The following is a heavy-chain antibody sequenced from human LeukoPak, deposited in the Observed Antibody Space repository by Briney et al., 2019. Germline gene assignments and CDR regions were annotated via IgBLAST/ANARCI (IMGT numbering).Heavy chain of an antibody. D-gene: IGHD2-21*02. Sequence: ASVNVSCKASGYTFTSYYMHWVRQAHGQGLEWMGIINPSGGSTSYAQKFQGRVTMTRDTSTSTVYMELSSLRSEDTAVYYCAREQAYCGGDCFFDYWGQGTLVTVSS. J-gene: IGHJ4*02. V-gene: IGHV1-46*01. CDR2: INPSGGST. CDR1: GYTFTSYY. CDR3: AREQAYCGGDCFFDY.